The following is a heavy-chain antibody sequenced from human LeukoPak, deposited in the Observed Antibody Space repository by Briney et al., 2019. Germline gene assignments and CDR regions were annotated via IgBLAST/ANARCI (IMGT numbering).Heavy chain of an antibody. J-gene: IGHJ4*02. D-gene: IGHD6-13*01. CDR3: AKDWGYSSSQGYYFDY. V-gene: IGHV3-74*01. CDR1: GFTFSDYW. CDR2: INSDGSRT. Sequence: PGGSLRLSCTASGFTFSDYWMHWVRQAPGKGLVWVSRINSDGSRTNYADCVKGRFTISRDNSKNTLYLQMNSLRAEDTAVYYCAKDWGYSSSQGYYFDYWGQGTLVTVSS.